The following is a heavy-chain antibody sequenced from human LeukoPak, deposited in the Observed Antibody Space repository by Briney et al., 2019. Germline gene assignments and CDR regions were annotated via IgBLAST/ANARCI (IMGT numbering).Heavy chain of an antibody. D-gene: IGHD6-13*01. Sequence: ASVKVSCKVSGFTFTDYYIHWVRQAPGQGLEWMGSIHPTSGVTKYAQKFQGRVTVTRDTSISATYMELSRLTSDDTAVYYCARDPPAAGSTEFDFWGQGTLVTVSS. CDR1: GFTFTDYY. V-gene: IGHV1-2*02. CDR3: ARDPPAAGSTEFDF. CDR2: IHPTSGVT. J-gene: IGHJ4*02.